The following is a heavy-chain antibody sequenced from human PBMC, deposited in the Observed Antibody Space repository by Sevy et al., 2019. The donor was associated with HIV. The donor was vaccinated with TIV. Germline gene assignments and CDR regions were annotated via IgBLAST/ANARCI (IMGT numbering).Heavy chain of an antibody. CDR1: GFNFRTYS. CDR3: ARDFTIFGVVSGIDY. D-gene: IGHD3-3*01. Sequence: GGCLRLSCAASGFNFRTYSMNWVRQAPGKGLEWLSSISDDSRYIYYSDSVKGRFTISRANAKNLLFLHMNNLRVEDTAIYYCARDFTIFGVVSGIDYWGQGNLVTVSS. V-gene: IGHV3-21*04. CDR2: ISDDSRYI. J-gene: IGHJ4*02.